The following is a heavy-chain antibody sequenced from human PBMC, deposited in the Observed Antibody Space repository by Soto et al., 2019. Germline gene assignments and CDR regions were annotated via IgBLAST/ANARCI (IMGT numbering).Heavy chain of an antibody. CDR1: GGSITRSRYD. Sequence: PSETLSLTCTVSGGSITRSRYDWGWIRQPPGKGLEWIGNIYYSGSTYYNPSLKSRVTISVDTSKNQFSLKLSSVTAADTAVYYCMLGSGWKDFDYWGQGTLVTVS. V-gene: IGHV4-39*01. CDR2: IYYSGST. CDR3: MLGSGWKDFDY. D-gene: IGHD3-22*01. J-gene: IGHJ4*02.